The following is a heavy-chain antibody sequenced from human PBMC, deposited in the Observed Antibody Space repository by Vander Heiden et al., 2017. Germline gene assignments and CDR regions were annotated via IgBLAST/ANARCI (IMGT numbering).Heavy chain of an antibody. Sequence: QVQLQESGPGLVKPSQTLSLTCTVSGGSISSGGYYWSWIRQHPGKGLDWIGYIYYSGSTYYNPSLKSRVTISVDTSKNQFSLKLSSVTAADTAVYYCARGGTIFGVVIWFDPWGQGTLVTVSS. CDR2: IYYSGST. CDR1: GGSISSGGYY. J-gene: IGHJ5*02. D-gene: IGHD3-3*01. CDR3: ARGGTIFGVVIWFDP. V-gene: IGHV4-31*03.